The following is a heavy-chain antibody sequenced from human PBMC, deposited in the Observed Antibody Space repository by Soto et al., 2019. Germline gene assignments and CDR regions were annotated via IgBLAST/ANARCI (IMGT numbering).Heavy chain of an antibody. CDR2: IYHSGST. CDR1: GGYISSGGYS. V-gene: IGHV4-30-2*01. J-gene: IGHJ6*02. Sequence: SETLSLTCAVSGGYISSGGYSWSWIRQPPGKGLEWIGYIYHSGSTYYNPSLKSRVTISVDRSKNQFSLKLSSVTAADTAVYYCARDLSIVGADGEEYYYYYGMDVWGQGTTVTVSS. D-gene: IGHD1-26*01. CDR3: ARDLSIVGADGEEYYYYYGMDV.